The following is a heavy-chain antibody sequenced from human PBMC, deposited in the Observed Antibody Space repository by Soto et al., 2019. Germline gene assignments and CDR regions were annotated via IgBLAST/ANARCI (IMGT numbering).Heavy chain of an antibody. V-gene: IGHV3-30*14. CDR1: GFTFSSYA. Sequence: QVQLVESGGGVVQPGRSLRLSCAASGFTFSSYAMHWVRQAPGKGLEWVAVISYDGSNKYDADSVKGRFTISRDNSNNTLYLQINSLSAEDTAVYYRATYPAYYYGMDVWGQGITVTVSS. J-gene: IGHJ6*02. CDR3: ATYPAYYYGMDV. D-gene: IGHD2-2*02. CDR2: ISYDGSNK.